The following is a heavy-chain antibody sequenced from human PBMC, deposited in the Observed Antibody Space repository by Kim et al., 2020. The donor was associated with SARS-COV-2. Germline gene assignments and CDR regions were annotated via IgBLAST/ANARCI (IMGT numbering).Heavy chain of an antibody. CDR1: GFTFSSYS. CDR3: ARDERYFDWLSQDFYYY. D-gene: IGHD3-9*01. Sequence: GGSLRLSCAASGFTFSSYSMSWVRQAPGKGLEWVANIKPDGSEKYYVASVKGRFTISRDNAKNSLFLQMNSLRAEDTAVYYCARDERYFDWLSQDFYYY. J-gene: IGHJ6*03. V-gene: IGHV3-7*01. CDR2: IKPDGSEK.